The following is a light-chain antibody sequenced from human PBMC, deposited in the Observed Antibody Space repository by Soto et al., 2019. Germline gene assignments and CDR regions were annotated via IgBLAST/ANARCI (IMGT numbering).Light chain of an antibody. V-gene: IGKV3-20*01. CDR1: QSVSSTF. J-gene: IGKJ1*01. CDR3: QQYESSRT. CDR2: GAS. Sequence: EIVLTQSPGTLSLTPGERATLSCRASQSVSSTFLAWYQQKPGQAPKVLFYGASTRATGIPDRFSGSGSGTDFALTISRLEPEDFAMYYCQQYESSRTFGQGTKVEMK.